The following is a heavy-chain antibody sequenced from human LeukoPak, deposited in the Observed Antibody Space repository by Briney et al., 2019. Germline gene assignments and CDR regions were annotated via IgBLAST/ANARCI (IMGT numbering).Heavy chain of an antibody. CDR2: INHSGST. CDR1: GGSFSGYY. D-gene: IGHD1-26*01. Sequence: PSETLSLTCAVYGGSFSGYYWSWIRQPPGKGLEWIGEINHSGSTNYNPSLKSRVTISVDTSKNQFSLKLRSVTAADMAVYYCARGVGAHFDYWGQGTLVTVSS. V-gene: IGHV4-34*01. J-gene: IGHJ4*02. CDR3: ARGVGAHFDY.